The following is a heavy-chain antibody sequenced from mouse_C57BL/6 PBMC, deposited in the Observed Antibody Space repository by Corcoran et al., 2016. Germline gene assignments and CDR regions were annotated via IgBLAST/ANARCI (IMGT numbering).Heavy chain of an antibody. Sequence: EVQLQQSGPELVKPGASVKISCKASGYTFTDYYMNWVKQSHGKSLEWIGDINPNNGGTSYNQKFKGKATLTVDKSSSTAYMELRSLTSEDSAVYYCATSFYYDYDGFAYWGQGTLVTVSA. V-gene: IGHV1-26*01. D-gene: IGHD2-4*01. J-gene: IGHJ3*01. CDR1: GYTFTDYY. CDR2: INPNNGGT. CDR3: ATSFYYDYDGFAY.